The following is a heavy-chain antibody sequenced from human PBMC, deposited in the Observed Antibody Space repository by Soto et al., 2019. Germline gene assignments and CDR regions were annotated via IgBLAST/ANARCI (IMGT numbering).Heavy chain of an antibody. Sequence: SETLSVTCTVSGGSISSYYWSWIRQPPGKGLEWIGYIYYSGSTNYNPSLKSRVTISVDTSKNQFSLKLSSVTAADTAVYYCARRYSSSFDYGGKETLVTVSS. D-gene: IGHD6-13*01. J-gene: IGHJ4*02. CDR3: ARRYSSSFDY. V-gene: IGHV4-59*08. CDR1: GGSISSYY. CDR2: IYYSGST.